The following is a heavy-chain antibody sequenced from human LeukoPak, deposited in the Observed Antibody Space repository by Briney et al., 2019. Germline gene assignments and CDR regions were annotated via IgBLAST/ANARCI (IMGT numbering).Heavy chain of an antibody. CDR2: ISKDGSDK. V-gene: IGHV3-30-3*01. CDR1: GFTFSDYA. Sequence: GGSLRLSCAASGFTFSDYAMHWVRQAPGKGLEWVAVISKDGSDKYYPGSVRGRFTISRDNSKNTIYLQIDSLRAEDTAIYYCARDYWWNYDYWGQGTLVTVSS. J-gene: IGHJ4*02. CDR3: ARDYWWNYDY. D-gene: IGHD1-7*01.